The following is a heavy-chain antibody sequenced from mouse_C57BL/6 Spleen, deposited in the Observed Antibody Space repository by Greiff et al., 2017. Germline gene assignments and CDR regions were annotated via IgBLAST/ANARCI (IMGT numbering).Heavy chain of an antibody. CDR3: ARFDGSSYVGYFDV. CDR1: GYTFTDYN. D-gene: IGHD1-1*01. CDR2: INPNNGGT. V-gene: IGHV1-18*01. Sequence: VQLQQSGPELVKPGASVKIPCKASGYTFTDYNMDWVKQSHGKSLEWIGDINPNNGGTIYNQKFKGKATLTVDKSSSTAYMELRSLTSEDTAVYYCARFDGSSYVGYFDVWGTGTTVTVSS. J-gene: IGHJ1*03.